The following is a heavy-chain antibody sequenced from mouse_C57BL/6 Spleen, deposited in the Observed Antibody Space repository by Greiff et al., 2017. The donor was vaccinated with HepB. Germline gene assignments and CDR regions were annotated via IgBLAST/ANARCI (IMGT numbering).Heavy chain of an antibody. CDR3: AREDYGNSMDY. CDR1: GYTFTDYY. CDR2: IYPGSGNT. D-gene: IGHD2-1*01. V-gene: IGHV1-76*01. Sequence: QVHVQQSGAELVRPGASVKLSCTASGYTFTDYYINWVKQRPGQGLEWIARIYPGSGNTYYNEKFKGKATLNAENSSSTAYMQLSSLTSEDSAVYFCAREDYGNSMDYWGQGTSVTVSS. J-gene: IGHJ4*01.